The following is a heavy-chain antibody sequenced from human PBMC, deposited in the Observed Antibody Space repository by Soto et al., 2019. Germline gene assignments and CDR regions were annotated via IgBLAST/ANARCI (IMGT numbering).Heavy chain of an antibody. CDR3: AGLSGSYDTRMGWNWFDP. Sequence: QVQLQQWGAGLLKPSETLSLTCAVYGGSFSGYYWSWIRQPPGKGLEWIGEINHRGSTNYNPSLKSRVTISVDTSKNQFSLKLSSVTAADTAVYYCAGLSGSYDTRMGWNWFDPWGQGTLVTVSS. CDR1: GGSFSGYY. D-gene: IGHD1-26*01. J-gene: IGHJ5*02. CDR2: INHRGST. V-gene: IGHV4-34*01.